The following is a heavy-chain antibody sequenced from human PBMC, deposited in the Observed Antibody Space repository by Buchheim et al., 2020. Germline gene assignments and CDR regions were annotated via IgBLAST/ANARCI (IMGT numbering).Heavy chain of an antibody. CDR1: GGTFSSYT. J-gene: IGHJ5*02. Sequence: QVQLVQSGAEVKKPGSSVKVSCKASGGTFSSYTISWVRQAPGQGLEWMGRIIPILGIANYAQKFQGRVTITAAKSTSTAYMELSSLRSEDTAVYYCASSSLPIRWYNWFDPWGQGTL. CDR3: ASSSLPIRWYNWFDP. V-gene: IGHV1-69*02. CDR2: IIPILGIA. D-gene: IGHD4-23*01.